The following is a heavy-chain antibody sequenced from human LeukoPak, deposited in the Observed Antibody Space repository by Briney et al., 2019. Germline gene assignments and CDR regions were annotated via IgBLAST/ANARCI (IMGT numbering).Heavy chain of an antibody. D-gene: IGHD6-13*01. CDR3: ARISDLRSSWYLDAFDI. CDR2: ISSSGSYI. Sequence: GGSLRLSCAVSGFTFSSYSMNWVRQAPGKGLERVSSISSSGSYISYADSVKGRFTIPRDNAKNSLYLQMNSLRAEDTAVYYCARISDLRSSWYLDAFDIWGQGTMVTVSS. V-gene: IGHV3-21*01. J-gene: IGHJ3*02. CDR1: GFTFSSYS.